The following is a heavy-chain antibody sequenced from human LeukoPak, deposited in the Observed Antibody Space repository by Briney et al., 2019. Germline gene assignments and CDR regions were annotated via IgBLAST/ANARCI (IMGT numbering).Heavy chain of an antibody. V-gene: IGHV3-64*01. Sequence: PGGSLRLSCAASGFTFSSYAMHWVRQAPGKGLEYVSAISSNGGSTYYANSVKGRFTISRDNSKNTLYLQMGSLRAEDMAVYYCARSYYDFWSGYWGHYYYYYMDVWGKGATVTVSS. CDR3: ARSYYDFWSGYWGHYYYYYMDV. D-gene: IGHD3-3*01. J-gene: IGHJ6*03. CDR2: ISSNGGST. CDR1: GFTFSSYA.